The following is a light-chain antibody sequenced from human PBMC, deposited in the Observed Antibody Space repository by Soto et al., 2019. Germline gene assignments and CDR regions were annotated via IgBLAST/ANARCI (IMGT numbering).Light chain of an antibody. Sequence: DVQMTQSPSSLSASVGDRVTITCRASQDINSYLAWYQQKPGNAPKSLIYAASSLQTGVPSRFSRSESGADFTLTIGNLQPEDSATYYCQQYNIYPLTFGGGTKVEIK. V-gene: IGKV1D-16*01. J-gene: IGKJ4*01. CDR3: QQYNIYPLT. CDR1: QDINSY. CDR2: AAS.